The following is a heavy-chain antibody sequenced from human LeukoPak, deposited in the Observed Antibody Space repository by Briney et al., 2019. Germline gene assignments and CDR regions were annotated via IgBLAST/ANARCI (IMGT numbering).Heavy chain of an antibody. Sequence: GASVKVSCKASGYTFTNYYMHWVRQAPGQGLEWLGLITPSGGSTWYAQKFQGRVTMTRDMSTSTDYMELSSLRSEDTAVYYCARGVHVRTYDSNHNRFDPWGQGTLVTVSS. D-gene: IGHD3-22*01. J-gene: IGHJ5*02. CDR2: ITPSGGST. CDR1: GYTFTNYY. CDR3: ARGVHVRTYDSNHNRFDP. V-gene: IGHV1-46*01.